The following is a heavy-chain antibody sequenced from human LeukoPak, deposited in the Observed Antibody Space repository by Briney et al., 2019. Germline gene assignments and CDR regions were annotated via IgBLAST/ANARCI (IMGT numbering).Heavy chain of an antibody. V-gene: IGHV1-18*01. CDR2: ISAYNGNT. CDR3: ARDYDIFEYCSSTSCSIGGFDP. Sequence: ASVKVSCKASGYTFTSYGISWVRQAPGQGLEWMGWISAYNGNTNYAQKLQGRVTMTTDTSTSTAYMKLRSLRSDDTAVYYCARDYDIFEYCSSTSCSIGGFDPWGQGTLVTVSS. D-gene: IGHD2-2*01. J-gene: IGHJ5*02. CDR1: GYTFTSYG.